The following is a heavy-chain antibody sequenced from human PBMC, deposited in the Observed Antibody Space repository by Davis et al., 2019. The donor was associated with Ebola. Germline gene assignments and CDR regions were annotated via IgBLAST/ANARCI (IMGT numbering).Heavy chain of an antibody. J-gene: IGHJ6*04. CDR1: GGSISSYY. Sequence: MPSETLSLTCTVSGGSISSYYWSWIRQPPGKGLEWIGYIYYSGSTNYNPSLKSRVTISVDTSKNQFSLKLSSVTAADTAVYYCARDLIGGSGKSAYYYYGMDVWGKGTTVTVSS. D-gene: IGHD3-10*01. CDR2: IYYSGST. V-gene: IGHV4-59*01. CDR3: ARDLIGGSGKSAYYYYGMDV.